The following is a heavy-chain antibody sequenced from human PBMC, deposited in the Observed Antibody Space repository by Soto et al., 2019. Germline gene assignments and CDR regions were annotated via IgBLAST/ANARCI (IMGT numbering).Heavy chain of an antibody. J-gene: IGHJ3*02. V-gene: IGHV1-18*01. Sequence: ASVKVSCKASGYTFTSYGISWVRQAPGQGLEWMGWISADSTNTNYAHKLQDRVTITTDTSTTTSYMELRSLRPDDTAVYYCARGGSFYYDSSGYKRGAVEPFDIWGQGTMVTVSS. CDR1: GYTFTSYG. D-gene: IGHD3-22*01. CDR2: ISADSTNT. CDR3: ARGGSFYYDSSGYKRGAVEPFDI.